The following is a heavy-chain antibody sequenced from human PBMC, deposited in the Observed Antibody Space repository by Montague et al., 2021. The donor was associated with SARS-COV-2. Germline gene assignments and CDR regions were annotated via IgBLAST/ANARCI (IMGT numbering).Heavy chain of an antibody. CDR2: VSDSGST. CDR3: AGSLGANQERGDY. CDR1: GGSVSSSSYD. Sequence: SETLSLTCSVSGGSVSSSSYDWGWIRQPPGKGLEWIGTVSDSGSTYYNPSLKSRVTISVDTPKNQFSLKLSSVTAADTAVYYCAGSLGANQERGDYWGHGTLVTVSS. D-gene: IGHD3-16*01. V-gene: IGHV4-39*07. J-gene: IGHJ4*01.